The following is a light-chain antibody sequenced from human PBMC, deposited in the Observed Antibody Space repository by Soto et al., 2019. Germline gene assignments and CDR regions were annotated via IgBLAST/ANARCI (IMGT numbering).Light chain of an antibody. CDR3: QQSYNTPVT. V-gene: IGKV1-39*01. J-gene: IGKJ2*01. Sequence: DIQMTQSPSSLSASVGDRVTITCRASQSISTYLNWYQHKPGRAPKFLIYGASSLQSGVPSRFSGSGSGTDFTLTITSLQPEDFATYYCQQSYNTPVTFGQGTKVDIK. CDR2: GAS. CDR1: QSISTY.